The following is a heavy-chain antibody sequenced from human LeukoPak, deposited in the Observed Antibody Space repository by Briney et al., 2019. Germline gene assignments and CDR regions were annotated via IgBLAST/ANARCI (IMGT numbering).Heavy chain of an antibody. J-gene: IGHJ4*02. CDR2: ISAYNGNT. CDR3: AKDHLSGGPSDY. CDR1: GYTFTSYG. V-gene: IGHV1-18*01. Sequence: ASVKVSCKASGYTFTSYGISWVRQAPGQGLEWMGWISAYNGNTNYAQKLQGRVTMTTDTSTSTAYMELRSLRSDDTAVYYCAKDHLSGGPSDYWGQGTLVTVSS. D-gene: IGHD2-15*01.